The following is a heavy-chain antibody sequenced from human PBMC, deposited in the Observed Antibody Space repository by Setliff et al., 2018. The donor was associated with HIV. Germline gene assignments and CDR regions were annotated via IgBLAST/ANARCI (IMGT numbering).Heavy chain of an antibody. J-gene: IGHJ6*02. CDR1: GGSISNGDHY. D-gene: IGHD4-17*01. CDR3: ARAPLSQLRSYYYYYGMDV. V-gene: IGHV4-30-4*08. CDR2: IYYTGDT. Sequence: KPSETLSLTCTVSGGSISNGDHYWAWIRQSPGKGLEWIGYIYYTGDTYYRSSLESRVTISVDTSNNQFSLKLSSVTAADTAVYYCARAPLSQLRSYYYYYGMDVWGQGTTVTVSS.